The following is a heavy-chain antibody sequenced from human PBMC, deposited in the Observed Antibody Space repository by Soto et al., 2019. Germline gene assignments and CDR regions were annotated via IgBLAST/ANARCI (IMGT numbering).Heavy chain of an antibody. V-gene: IGHV1-69*13. CDR3: ARDCSGGSCYGGNGAFDI. J-gene: IGHJ3*02. CDR2: IIPIFGTA. CDR1: GGTFSSYA. D-gene: IGHD2-15*01. Sequence: SVKVSCKASGGTFSSYAISWVRQAPGQGLEWMGGIIPIFGTANYAQKYQGRVTITADESTSTAYMELSSLRSEDTAVYYCARDCSGGSCYGGNGAFDIWGQGTMVTVSS.